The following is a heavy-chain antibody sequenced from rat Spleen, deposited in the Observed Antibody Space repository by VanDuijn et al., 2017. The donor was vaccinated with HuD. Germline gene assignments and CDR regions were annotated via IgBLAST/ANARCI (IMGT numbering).Heavy chain of an antibody. CDR2: ISPSGGST. Sequence: EVQLVETGGGLVHPGGSVKLSCAASGFTLSNFPMAWVRQAPTKGLEWVASISPSGGSTYYRDSVKGRFTISRDNAKSTLYLQMDSLRSEDTATYYCATSGYTTDYFYPLVGYWGQGVMVTVSS. CDR3: ATSGYTTDYFYPLVGY. V-gene: IGHV5-19*01. CDR1: GFTLSNFP. D-gene: IGHD1-6*01. J-gene: IGHJ2*01.